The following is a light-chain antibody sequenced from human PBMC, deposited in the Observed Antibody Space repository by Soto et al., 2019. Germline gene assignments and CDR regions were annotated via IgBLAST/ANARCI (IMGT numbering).Light chain of an antibody. Sequence: QSALTQPASVSGSPGQSITVSCTGTSSDVGSYNLVSWYQQHPGKAPKLIIYEATKRPSGVSSRFSASKSGNTASLTISGLQPDDEADYYCCSHSGSVTYVVFGGGTKLTVL. CDR2: EAT. CDR1: SSDVGSYNL. J-gene: IGLJ2*01. CDR3: CSHSGSVTYVV. V-gene: IGLV2-23*01.